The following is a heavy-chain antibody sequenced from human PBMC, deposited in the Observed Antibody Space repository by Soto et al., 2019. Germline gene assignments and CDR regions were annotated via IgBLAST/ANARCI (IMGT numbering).Heavy chain of an antibody. CDR1: GYTFTSYD. CDR2: MNPDSGHT. Sequence: QVQLVQSGAEVKKPGASVKVSCKASGYTFTSYDITWVRQATGQGPEWMGWMNPDSGHTGYARKFRDRISMTRNTSTATAYLYLAGMRSEDTAIYYCARGRVRSSSSNYFDPWCRGTRVTVSS. CDR3: ARGRVRSSSSNYFDP. J-gene: IGHJ5*02. D-gene: IGHD6-6*01. V-gene: IGHV1-8*01.